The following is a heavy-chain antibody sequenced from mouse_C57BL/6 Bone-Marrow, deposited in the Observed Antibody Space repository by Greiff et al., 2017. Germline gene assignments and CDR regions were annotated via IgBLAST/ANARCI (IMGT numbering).Heavy chain of an antibody. V-gene: IGHV1-59*01. CDR1: GYTFTSYW. D-gene: IGHD2-5*01. CDR2: IDPSDSYT. CDR3: ARDSKGY. Sequence: VQLQQPGAELVRPGTSVKLSCKASGYTFTSYWMHWVKQRPGQGLEWIGVIDPSDSYTNYNQKFKGKATLTVDTSSSPAYMQLSSLTSEDSAVYYCARDSKGYWGQGTTLTVSS. J-gene: IGHJ2*01.